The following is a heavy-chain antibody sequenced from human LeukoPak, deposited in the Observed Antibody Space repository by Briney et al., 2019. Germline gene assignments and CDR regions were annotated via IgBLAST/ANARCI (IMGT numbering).Heavy chain of an antibody. Sequence: PGRSLRLSCAASGFTFSSYGMHWVRQATGKGLEWVSAIGTVGDTYYPGSVKGRFTISRENAKNSLYLQMNSLRAGDTAVYYCARASGSSWFIDYWGQGTLVTVSS. CDR1: GFTFSSYG. J-gene: IGHJ4*02. V-gene: IGHV3-13*01. CDR2: IGTVGDT. CDR3: ARASGSSWFIDY. D-gene: IGHD6-13*01.